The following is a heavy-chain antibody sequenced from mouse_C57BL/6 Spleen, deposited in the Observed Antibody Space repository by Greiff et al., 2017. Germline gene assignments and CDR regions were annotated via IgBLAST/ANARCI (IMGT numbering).Heavy chain of an antibody. Sequence: EVQLVESGGGLVKPGGSLKLSCAASGFTFSDYGMHWVRQAPEKGLEWVAYISSGSSTIYYADTVKGRFTISRDNAKNNLFLQMTSLRSEDTAMYYCARGGSSPYYFDYWGQGTTLTVSS. CDR3: ARGGSSPYYFDY. CDR2: ISSGSSTI. D-gene: IGHD1-1*01. J-gene: IGHJ2*01. CDR1: GFTFSDYG. V-gene: IGHV5-17*01.